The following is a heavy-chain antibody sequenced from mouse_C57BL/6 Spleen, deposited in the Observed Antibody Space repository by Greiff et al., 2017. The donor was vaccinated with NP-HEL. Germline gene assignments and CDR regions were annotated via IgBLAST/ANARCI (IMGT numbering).Heavy chain of an antibody. V-gene: IGHV5-9-1*02. D-gene: IGHD2-1*01. CDR3: TRGGNWYWYFDV. J-gene: IGHJ1*03. CDR1: GFTFSSYA. Sequence: EVMLVESGEGLVKPGGSLKLSCAASGFTFSSYAMSWVRQTPEKRLEWVAYISSGGDYIYYADTVKGRFTISRDNARNTLYLQMSSLKSEDTAMYYCTRGGNWYWYFDVWGTGTTVTVSS. CDR2: ISSGGDYI.